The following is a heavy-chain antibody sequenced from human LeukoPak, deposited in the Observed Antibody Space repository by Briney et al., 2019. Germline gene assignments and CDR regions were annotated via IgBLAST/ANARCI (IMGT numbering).Heavy chain of an antibody. J-gene: IGHJ4*02. CDR1: GGSISGYY. Sequence: SETLSLTCTVSGGSISGYYWSWIRQPPGKGLEWIGYIHNSGSTKYNPSLKSQITILVDISKNQFSLNLSSVTAADTAVYYCARVRSDGYSDYWGQGTLVTVSS. D-gene: IGHD5-24*01. V-gene: IGHV4-59*01. CDR3: ARVRSDGYSDY. CDR2: IHNSGST.